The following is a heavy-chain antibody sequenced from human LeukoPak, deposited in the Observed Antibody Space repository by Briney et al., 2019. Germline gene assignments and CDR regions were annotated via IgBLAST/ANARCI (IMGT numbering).Heavy chain of an antibody. CDR1: GFTFNTFR. D-gene: IGHD6-13*01. J-gene: IGHJ5*02. CDR3: ARDAAGFDP. CDR2: IKEDGTKK. V-gene: IGHV3-7*01. Sequence: GGSLRLSCAASGFTFNTFRRSWVRQTPGEGVEGVANIKEDGTKKYYVDSVNRRSPMPSNNAENSLYLQMNSLRAEATAVYYCARDAAGFDPWGQGTLVTVSS.